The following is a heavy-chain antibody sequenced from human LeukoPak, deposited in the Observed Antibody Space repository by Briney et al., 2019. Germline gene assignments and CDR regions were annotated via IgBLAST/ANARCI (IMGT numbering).Heavy chain of an antibody. V-gene: IGHV3-21*01. CDR2: ISSSSSYI. CDR1: GFTFSSYS. CDR3: ARDSGEPGYSGYGYWVY. J-gene: IGHJ4*02. Sequence: GGSLRLSCAASGFTFSSYSMNWVRQAPGKGLEWVSSISSSSSYIYYADSVKGRFTISRDNAKDSLYLQMNSLRAEDTAVYYCARDSGEPGYSGYGYWVYWGQGTLVTVSS. D-gene: IGHD5-12*01.